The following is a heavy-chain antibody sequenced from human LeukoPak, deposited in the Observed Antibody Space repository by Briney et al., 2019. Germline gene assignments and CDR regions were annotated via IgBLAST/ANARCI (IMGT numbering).Heavy chain of an antibody. CDR2: INPNSGGT. D-gene: IGHD3-9*01. V-gene: IGHV1-2*02. J-gene: IGHJ4*02. CDR3: ARSQYDVLTGSPDF. CDR1: GYTFSSYG. Sequence: ASVKVSCKASGYTFSSYGVNWLRQAPGQGLEWMGWINPNSGGTNYAQKFLGRLTVTGDTSISTAYMELSRLTSDDTAVYYCARSQYDVLTGSPDFWGQGTLVTVSS.